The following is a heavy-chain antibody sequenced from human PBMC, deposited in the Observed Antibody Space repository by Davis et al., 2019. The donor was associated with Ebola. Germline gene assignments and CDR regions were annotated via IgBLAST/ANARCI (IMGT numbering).Heavy chain of an antibody. J-gene: IGHJ3*01. Sequence: PGGSLRLSCAASGFSFETYLMNWVRQAPGKGLEWVASINSGSIFINYADSVKGRFTISRDNAKNSLYLQMNSLRAEDTALYYCAKSIDDYVWGRTSNDVFNFWGQGTMVAVSS. CDR3: AKSIDDYVWGRTSNDVFNF. V-gene: IGHV3-21*04. CDR1: GFSFETYL. CDR2: INSGSIFI. D-gene: IGHD3-16*01.